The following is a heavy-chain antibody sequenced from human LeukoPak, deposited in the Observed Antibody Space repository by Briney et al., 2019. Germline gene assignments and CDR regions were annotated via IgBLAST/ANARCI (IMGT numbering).Heavy chain of an antibody. CDR1: GGSISRSSYY. CDR3: ARNGVYSSSWYEWGYFDY. D-gene: IGHD6-13*01. J-gene: IGHJ4*02. V-gene: IGHV4-39*07. CDR2: IYYSGST. Sequence: SETLSLTCTVFGGSISRSSYYWGCIRQPPGKGLEWIGSIYYSGSTYYNPSLKSRVTISVDTSKNQFSLKLSSVTAADTAVYYCARNGVYSSSWYEWGYFDYWGQGTLVTVSS.